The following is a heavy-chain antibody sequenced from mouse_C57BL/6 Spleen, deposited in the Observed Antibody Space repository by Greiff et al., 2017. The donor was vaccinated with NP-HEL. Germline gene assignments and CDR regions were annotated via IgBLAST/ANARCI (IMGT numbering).Heavy chain of an antibody. V-gene: IGHV5-6*01. J-gene: IGHJ2*01. CDR3: ARQNYGTYFDY. Sequence: EVQVVESGGDLVKPGGSLKLSCAASGFTFSSYGMSWVRQTPDKRLEWVATISSGGSYTSYPDSVKGRFTISRDNAKNTLYLQMSSLKSEDTAMYYCARQNYGTYFDYWGQGTTLTVSS. D-gene: IGHD1-1*01. CDR2: ISSGGSYT. CDR1: GFTFSSYG.